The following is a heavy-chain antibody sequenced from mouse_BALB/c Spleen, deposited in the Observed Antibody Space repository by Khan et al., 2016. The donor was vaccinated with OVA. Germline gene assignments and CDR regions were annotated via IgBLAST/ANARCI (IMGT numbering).Heavy chain of an antibody. Sequence: EVQLVESGPGLVKPSQSLSLTCTVTGYSITSDYAWNWIRQFPGNKLEWMGYISYSGSTNYNPALKSRISITRDTSKNQFFLQLNSVTTEDTATYYCAREGSRYNYAMDYWGQGTSVTVS. J-gene: IGHJ4*01. D-gene: IGHD1-1*01. CDR1: GYSITSDYA. CDR3: AREGSRYNYAMDY. CDR2: ISYSGST. V-gene: IGHV3-2*02.